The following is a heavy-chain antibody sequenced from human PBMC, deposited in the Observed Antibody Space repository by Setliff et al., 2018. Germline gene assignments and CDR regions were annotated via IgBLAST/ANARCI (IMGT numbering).Heavy chain of an antibody. J-gene: IGHJ3*02. D-gene: IGHD3-22*01. Sequence: GASVKVSCKASGGTFSSYAISWVRQAPGQGLEWMGGIIPILGIANYAQKFQGRVTMTRDTSTSTVYMDMSSLRSGDTAVYYCARDVFPYHYEGAFDIWGQGTMVTVSS. CDR1: GGTFSSYA. CDR3: ARDVFPYHYEGAFDI. V-gene: IGHV1-69*10. CDR2: IIPILGIA.